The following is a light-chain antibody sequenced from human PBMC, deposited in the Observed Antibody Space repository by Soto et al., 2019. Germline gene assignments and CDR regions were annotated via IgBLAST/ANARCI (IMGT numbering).Light chain of an antibody. J-gene: IGKJ5*01. V-gene: IGKV3-15*01. CDR1: QSVSSN. Sequence: EIVMTQSPATLPVSIGERASLSCRASQSVSSNLAWYQQKPGQAPRLLIYGASTRATGIPARFSGSGSGTDFTLNISSVQSEDFGVYYCQQYNNGPSITFGQGTRLEIK. CDR2: GAS. CDR3: QQYNNGPSIT.